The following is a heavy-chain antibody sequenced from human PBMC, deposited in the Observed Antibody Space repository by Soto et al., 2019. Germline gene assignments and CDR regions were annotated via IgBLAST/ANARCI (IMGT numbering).Heavy chain of an antibody. V-gene: IGHV4-31*03. CDR1: GGSISSGGYY. Sequence: TLSLTCTVSGGSISSGGYYWSWIRQHPGKGLEWIGYIYYSGSTYYNPSLKSRVTISVDTSKNQFSLKLSSVTAADTAVYYCARGITMVRGVTNPFDYWRQGTLVTVSS. CDR3: ARGITMVRGVTNPFDY. CDR2: IYYSGST. D-gene: IGHD3-10*01. J-gene: IGHJ4*02.